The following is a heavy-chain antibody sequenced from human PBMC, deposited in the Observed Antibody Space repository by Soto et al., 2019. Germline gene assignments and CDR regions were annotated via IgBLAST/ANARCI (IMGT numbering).Heavy chain of an antibody. J-gene: IGHJ6*02. D-gene: IGHD2-15*01. CDR2: ISYDGSHK. Sequence: QVQLVESGGDVVQPGRSLRLSCAASEFTFSNYAMHWVRQAPGKGLEWVAIISYDGSHKFYGDSVKGRFAISRDNSKNTLFLQMNRLRAEDKAIYYCASDLSHCSGGGCYSFTGADVWGQGTTVTISS. CDR1: EFTFSNYA. CDR3: ASDLSHCSGGGCYSFTGADV. V-gene: IGHV3-30*09.